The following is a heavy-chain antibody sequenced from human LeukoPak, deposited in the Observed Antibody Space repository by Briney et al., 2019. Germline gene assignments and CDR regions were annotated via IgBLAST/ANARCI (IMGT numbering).Heavy chain of an antibody. CDR2: ISGSGGST. J-gene: IGHJ5*02. Sequence: PGGSLRLSCAASGFTFSSYAMSWVRQAPGKGLEWVSAISGSGGSTYYADSVKGRFTISRDNSMNTLYLQMNSLRAEDTAVYYCAKDKSIFGVGLNWFDPWGQGTLVTVSS. D-gene: IGHD3-3*01. CDR1: GFTFSSYA. V-gene: IGHV3-23*01. CDR3: AKDKSIFGVGLNWFDP.